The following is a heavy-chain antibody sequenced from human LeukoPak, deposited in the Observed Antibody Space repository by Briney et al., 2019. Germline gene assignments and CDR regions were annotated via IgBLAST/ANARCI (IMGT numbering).Heavy chain of an antibody. D-gene: IGHD1-26*01. CDR1: GFTFSSYW. CDR2: IWYDGSNK. V-gene: IGHV3-33*08. CDR3: AREARVGATLDY. Sequence: GGSLRLSCAASGFTFSSYWMSWVRQAPGKGLEWVAVIWYDGSNKYYADSVKGRFTISRDNSKNTLCLQMNSLRAEDTAVYYCAREARVGATLDYWGQGTLVTVSS. J-gene: IGHJ4*02.